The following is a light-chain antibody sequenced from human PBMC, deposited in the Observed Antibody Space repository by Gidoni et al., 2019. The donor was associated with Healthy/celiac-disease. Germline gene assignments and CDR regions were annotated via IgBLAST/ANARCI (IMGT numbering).Light chain of an antibody. V-gene: IGKV3-11*01. CDR3: QQRSNWPPVS. Sequence: EIVLTQSPATLSLSPGERATLSCRAGQSVSIYLALYQPQPGQAPRLLIYAASNRATGIPARFSGSGSGTDFTLTISSLEPEDFVVYYCQQRSNWPPVSFXGXTKVDIK. CDR2: AAS. CDR1: QSVSIY. J-gene: IGKJ4*01.